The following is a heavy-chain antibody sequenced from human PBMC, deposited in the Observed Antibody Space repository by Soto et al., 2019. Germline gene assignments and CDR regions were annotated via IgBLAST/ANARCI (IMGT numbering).Heavy chain of an antibody. CDR3: ARWGIAAGAY. D-gene: IGHD6-13*01. Sequence: QVQLVESGGGVVQPGRSLRLSCAASGFTFSSYGMHWVRQAPGKGLEWVAVIWDDGSNKYYADSVKGRFTISRDNSKNTLYLQMNRLRAEDTAVYYCARWGIAAGAYWGQGTLVTVSS. CDR2: IWDDGSNK. CDR1: GFTFSSYG. J-gene: IGHJ4*02. V-gene: IGHV3-33*01.